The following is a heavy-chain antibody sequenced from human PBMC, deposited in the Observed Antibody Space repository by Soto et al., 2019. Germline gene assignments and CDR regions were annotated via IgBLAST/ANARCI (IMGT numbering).Heavy chain of an antibody. Sequence: PGGSLRLSCAASGFTFSSYGMHWVRQAPGKGLEWVAVIWYDGSNKYYVDSVKGRFTISRDNAKNSLYLQMNSLRVEDTGLYYCVGSNVVSAWGQGTLVTVSS. J-gene: IGHJ5*02. CDR1: GFTFSSYG. V-gene: IGHV3-33*03. D-gene: IGHD2-2*01. CDR3: VGSNVVSA. CDR2: IWYDGSNK.